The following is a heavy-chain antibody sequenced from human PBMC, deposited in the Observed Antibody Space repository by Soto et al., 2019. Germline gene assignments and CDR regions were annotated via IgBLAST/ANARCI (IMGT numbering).Heavy chain of an antibody. CDR2: IYSTGTT. CDR1: GFTVGNNY. V-gene: IGHV3-53*01. D-gene: IGHD3-10*01. CDR3: AKDGRGSGSHYNSFGY. Sequence: EVQLVESGGGLIQPGGSLRLSCAASGFTVGNNYMSWVRQAPGKRLEWVSLIYSTGTTRYADSVKGRVTVSRDNAKNTLYLQMNSLRAEDTAGYYFAKDGRGSGSHYNSFGYWGQGTLVTVSS. J-gene: IGHJ4*02.